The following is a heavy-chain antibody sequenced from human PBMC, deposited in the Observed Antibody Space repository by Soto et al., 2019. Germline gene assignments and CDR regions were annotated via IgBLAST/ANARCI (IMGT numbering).Heavy chain of an antibody. D-gene: IGHD2-15*01. J-gene: IGHJ4*02. V-gene: IGHV3-11*01. CDR2: ISSSGSTI. CDR1: GFTFSDYY. Sequence: GGSLRLSCAASGFTFSDYYMSWIRQAPGKGLEWVSYISSSGSTIYYADSVEGRFTISRDNAKNSLYLQMNSLRAEDTAVYYCAGVKVVVAALDYWGQGTLVTVSS. CDR3: AGVKVVVAALDY.